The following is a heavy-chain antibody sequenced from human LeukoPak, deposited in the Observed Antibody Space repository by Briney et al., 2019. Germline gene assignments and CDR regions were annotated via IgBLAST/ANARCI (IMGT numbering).Heavy chain of an antibody. CDR1: GGSISSSSYF. CDR2: MYYSGST. CDR3: ARWGGFYYYYYMDV. V-gene: IGHV4-39*02. Sequence: SETLSLTCTVSGGSISSSSYFWGWIRQPPGKGLEWSVSMYYSGSTYYNPSLKSRVTISVDTSKNHFSLKLSSVTAADMALYYCARWGGFYYYYYMDVWGKGATVTVSS. J-gene: IGHJ6*03. D-gene: IGHD3-16*01.